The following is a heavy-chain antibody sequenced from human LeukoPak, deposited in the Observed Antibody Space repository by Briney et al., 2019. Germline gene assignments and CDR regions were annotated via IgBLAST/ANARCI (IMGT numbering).Heavy chain of an antibody. J-gene: IGHJ4*02. Sequence: ASVKVSCKASGYTFTSYGFSWVRQAPGQGLEWMGWISAYNGNTKYAQKLQGRVTMTTDTSTSTAYMELSSLRSDDTAVYYCARDDNYGIFVNVDYWGQGTLVTVSS. D-gene: IGHD4-11*01. CDR2: ISAYNGNT. CDR3: ARDDNYGIFVNVDY. V-gene: IGHV1-18*01. CDR1: GYTFTSYG.